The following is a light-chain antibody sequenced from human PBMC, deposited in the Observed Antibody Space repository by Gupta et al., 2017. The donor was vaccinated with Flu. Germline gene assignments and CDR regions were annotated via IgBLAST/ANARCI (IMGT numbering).Light chain of an antibody. J-gene: IGKJ3*01. Sequence: EIVLTQSPATLSLSPGERATLSCRASQSVSSYLAWYQQKPGQAPRLLIYDASNRATGIPARFSGSGYGTDFTLTISSREPEDFAVYYCQQRSNWPLFTFGHGTKVDIK. CDR1: QSVSSY. CDR2: DAS. CDR3: QQRSNWPLFT. V-gene: IGKV3-11*01.